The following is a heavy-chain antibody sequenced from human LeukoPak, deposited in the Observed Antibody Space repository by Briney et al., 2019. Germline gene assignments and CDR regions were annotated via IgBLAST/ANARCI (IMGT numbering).Heavy chain of an antibody. CDR1: GFTFSSYS. CDR3: ARSETYGSGSYGDPFDY. D-gene: IGHD3-10*01. V-gene: IGHV3-48*01. CDR2: ISSSSSTI. J-gene: IGHJ4*02. Sequence: GGSLRLSCAAAGFTFSSYSMNWVRQAPGKGLEWVSYISSSSSTIYYADSVKGRFTISRDNAKNSLYLQMNSLRAEDTAVYYCARSETYGSGSYGDPFDYWGQGTLVTVSS.